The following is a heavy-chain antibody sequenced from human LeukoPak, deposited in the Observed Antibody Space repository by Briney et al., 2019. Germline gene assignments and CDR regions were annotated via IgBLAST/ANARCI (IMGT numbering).Heavy chain of an antibody. V-gene: IGHV3-48*03. CDR1: GFTFSSYE. D-gene: IGHD4-17*01. J-gene: IGHJ4*02. CDR2: IGSSGSTI. Sequence: QPGGSQRLSCAASGFTFSSYEMNWVRQAPGKGLEWVSYIGSSGSTIYYADSVKGRFTISRDNAMNSLYLQMNSLRADGTAVYYCARDLVTLPPVTTGGRIWGQGTLVTVSS. CDR3: ARDLVTLPPVTTGGRI.